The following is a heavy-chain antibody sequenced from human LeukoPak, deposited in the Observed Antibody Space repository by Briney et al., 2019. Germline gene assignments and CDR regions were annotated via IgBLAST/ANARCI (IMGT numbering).Heavy chain of an antibody. D-gene: IGHD6-13*01. V-gene: IGHV3-20*04. Sequence: GGSLRLSCAASGFTFDDYGMSWVRQAPGKGLEWVSGINWNGGSTGYADSVKGRFTISRDNAKNSLYLQMSSLRAEDTALYYCARGTLKAAATDFDYWGQGTLVTVSS. CDR1: GFTFDDYG. CDR3: ARGTLKAAATDFDY. J-gene: IGHJ4*02. CDR2: INWNGGST.